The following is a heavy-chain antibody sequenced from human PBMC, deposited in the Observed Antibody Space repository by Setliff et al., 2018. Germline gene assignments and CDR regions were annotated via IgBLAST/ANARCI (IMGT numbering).Heavy chain of an antibody. Sequence: ASVKVSCKASGYTFTSYYMHWVRQAPGQGLEWMGIINPSGGSTSYAQKFQGRVTMTRDTSTSTVYMELSLLTSDDTAVYFCAGRDGRSGYLGFDLWGHGSLVTVSS. CDR2: INPSGGST. V-gene: IGHV1-46*01. D-gene: IGHD3-22*01. J-gene: IGHJ4*01. CDR1: GYTFTSYY. CDR3: AGRDGRSGYLGFDL.